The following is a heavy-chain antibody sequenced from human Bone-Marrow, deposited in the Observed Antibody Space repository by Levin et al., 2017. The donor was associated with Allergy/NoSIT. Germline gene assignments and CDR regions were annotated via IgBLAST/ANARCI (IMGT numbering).Heavy chain of an antibody. CDR2: IKEDGSEK. J-gene: IGHJ5*02. V-gene: IGHV3-7*01. CDR3: ARYQFRRATIGARWFDP. CDR1: GFTFSNSW. Sequence: ASVKVSCAASGFTFSNSWMSWVRQAPGKGLEWVANIKEDGSEKYYVDSVKGRFTISRDNAKNSLYVQMNSLRAEDTAVYYCARYQFRRATIGARWFDPWGQGTLVTVSS. D-gene: IGHD5-24*01.